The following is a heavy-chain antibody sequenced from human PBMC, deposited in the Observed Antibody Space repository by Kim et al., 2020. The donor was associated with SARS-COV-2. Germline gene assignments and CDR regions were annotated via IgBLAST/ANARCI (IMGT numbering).Heavy chain of an antibody. V-gene: IGHV3-23*01. CDR2: ISGSGGST. CDR1: GFTFSSYA. D-gene: IGHD2-15*01. Sequence: GGSLRLSCEASGFTFSSYAMSWVRQAPGKGLEWVSAISGSGGSTYYADSVKGRFTISRDNSKNTLYLQMNSLRAEDTAVYYCAKSKGYCSGGSCYPPPDPTYYYYGMDVWGQGTTVSVSS. CDR3: AKSKGYCSGGSCYPPPDPTYYYYGMDV. J-gene: IGHJ6*02.